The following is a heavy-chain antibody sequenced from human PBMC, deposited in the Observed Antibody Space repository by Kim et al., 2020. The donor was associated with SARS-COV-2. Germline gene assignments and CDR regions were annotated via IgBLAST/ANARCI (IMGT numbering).Heavy chain of an antibody. CDR2: MSPNRLNT. D-gene: IGHD2-21*02. V-gene: IGHV1-8*01. CDR3: ARGVTAGVDI. CDR1: GYNFTSFE. J-gene: IGHJ3*02. Sequence: ASVKVSCQASGYNFTSFEINWVRQATGQWLAWMGRMSPNRLNTGSAQKFQGRVTMSTDISITTAYMELSSLTSEDTAVYYCARGVTAGVDIWGQGTMVTVAS.